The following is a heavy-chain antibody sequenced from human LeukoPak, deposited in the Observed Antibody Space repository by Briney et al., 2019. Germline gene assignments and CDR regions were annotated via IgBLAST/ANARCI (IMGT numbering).Heavy chain of an antibody. CDR2: IYTSGST. Sequence: TSETLSLTCTVSGGSISSGSYYWSWIRQPAGKGLEWIGRIYTSGSTNYNPSLKSRVTISVDTSKNQFSLKLSSVTAADTAVYYCARGGVSDREKHKFDPWGQGTLVTVSS. J-gene: IGHJ5*02. CDR3: ARGGVSDREKHKFDP. V-gene: IGHV4-61*02. CDR1: GGSISSGSYY. D-gene: IGHD3-10*01.